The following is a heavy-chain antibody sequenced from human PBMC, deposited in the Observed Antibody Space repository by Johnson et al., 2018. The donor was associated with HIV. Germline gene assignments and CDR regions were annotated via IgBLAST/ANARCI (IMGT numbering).Heavy chain of an antibody. CDR1: GFTFSSYG. J-gene: IGHJ3*01. D-gene: IGHD3-16*01. V-gene: IGHV3-33*08. CDR2: VWYDGSNK. Sequence: VQLVESGGGVVQPGRSLRLSCAASGFTFSSYGMHWVRQAPGKGLEWVAVVWYDGSNKYYADSVKGRFTISRDNAKNSLYLQMNSLRAEDTAVYYCARGGGRWGQGTMVTVSS. CDR3: ARGGGR.